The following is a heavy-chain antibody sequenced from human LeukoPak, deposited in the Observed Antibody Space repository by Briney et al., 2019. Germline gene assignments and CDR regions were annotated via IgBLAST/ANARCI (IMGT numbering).Heavy chain of an antibody. V-gene: IGHV3-9*01. J-gene: IGHJ1*01. CDR3: ARGGNSWYPEYFQH. D-gene: IGHD6-13*01. Sequence: GGSLRLSCAASGFTFDDYAMHWVRQAPGKGLEWVSGISWNSGSIGYADSVRGRFTISRDNAKNSLYLQMNSLRAEDTAVYYCARGGNSWYPEYFQHWGQGTLVTVSS. CDR2: ISWNSGSI. CDR1: GFTFDDYA.